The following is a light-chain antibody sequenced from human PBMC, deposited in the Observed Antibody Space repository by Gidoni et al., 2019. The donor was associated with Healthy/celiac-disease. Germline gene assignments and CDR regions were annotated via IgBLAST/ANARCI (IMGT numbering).Light chain of an antibody. Sequence: EIVMTQSPATLSVSPGDRTTLPCRASQSVSSNLAWYQQTPGHAPRLLIYGASTRATDIPSRYSGSGSGTEFTLTISSLQSEDFAVYYCQQYNNWPPITFGQGTRLEIK. CDR2: GAS. CDR1: QSVSSN. CDR3: QQYNNWPPIT. J-gene: IGKJ5*01. V-gene: IGKV3-15*01.